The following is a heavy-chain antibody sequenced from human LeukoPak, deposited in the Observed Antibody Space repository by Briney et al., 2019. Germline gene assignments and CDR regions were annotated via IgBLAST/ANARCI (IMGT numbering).Heavy chain of an antibody. J-gene: IGHJ4*02. V-gene: IGHV3-7*03. Sequence: SGGSLRLSCAASGFTFSSYWMSWVRQAPGKGLGWVANIHQHGSKENYLDSVKGRFTISRDNAKSSIYLQMNSLRAEDTAIYYCARGSSYYDSSGYYRGGDYWGQGTLVTVSS. CDR1: GFTFSSYW. CDR3: ARGSSYYDSSGYYRGGDY. CDR2: IHQHGSKE. D-gene: IGHD3-22*01.